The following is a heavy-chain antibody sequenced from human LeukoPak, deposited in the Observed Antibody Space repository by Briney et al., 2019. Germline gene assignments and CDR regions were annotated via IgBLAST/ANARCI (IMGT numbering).Heavy chain of an antibody. CDR3: AKRGVVIRVILVGFHKEAYYFDS. J-gene: IGHJ4*02. D-gene: IGHD3-22*01. CDR2: ISDSGGST. V-gene: IGHV3-23*01. CDR1: GITLSNYG. Sequence: GGSLRLSCAVSGITLSNYGMSWVRQAPGKGLEWVAGISDSGGSTNYADSVKGRFTIYRDNPKNTLYLQMNRLRAEDTAVYFCAKRGVVIRVILVGFHKEAYYFDSWGQGALVTVSS.